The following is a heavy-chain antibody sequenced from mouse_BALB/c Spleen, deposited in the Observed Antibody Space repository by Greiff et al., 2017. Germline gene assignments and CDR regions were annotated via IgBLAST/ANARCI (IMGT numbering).Heavy chain of an antibody. J-gene: IGHJ2*01. CDR2: ISYDGSN. CDR3: ARGDYDYDGGYFDY. D-gene: IGHD2-4*01. CDR1: GYSITSGYY. V-gene: IGHV3-6*02. Sequence: EVKLQESGPGLVKPSQSLSLTCSVTGYSITSGYYWNWIRQFPGNKLEWMGYISYDGSNNYNPSLKNRISITRDTSKNQFFLKLNSVTTEDTATYYCARGDYDYDGGYFDYWGQGTTLTVSS.